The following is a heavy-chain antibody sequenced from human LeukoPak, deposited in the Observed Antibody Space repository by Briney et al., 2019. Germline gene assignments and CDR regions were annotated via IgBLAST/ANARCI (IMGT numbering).Heavy chain of an antibody. V-gene: IGHV1-18*01. CDR1: GYTFTSYG. CDR2: ISAYNGNT. Sequence: ASVKVSYKASGYTFTSYGISWVRQAPGQGLEWMGWISAYNGNTNYAQKLQGRVTMTTDTSTSTAYMELRSLRSDDTAVYYCARDLPGLRFLEWLFDYWGQGTLVTVSS. J-gene: IGHJ4*02. CDR3: ARDLPGLRFLEWLFDY. D-gene: IGHD3-3*01.